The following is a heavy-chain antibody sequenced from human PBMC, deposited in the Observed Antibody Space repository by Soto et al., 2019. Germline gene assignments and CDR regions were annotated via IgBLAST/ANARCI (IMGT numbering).Heavy chain of an antibody. D-gene: IGHD4-17*01. CDR2: INAGNGNT. CDR1: GYTFTSYA. CDR3: ARAVSDYGVLY. V-gene: IGHV1-3*01. J-gene: IGHJ4*02. Sequence: ASVKVSCKASGYTFTSYAMHWVRQAPGQRLEWMGWINAGNGNTKYSQKFQGRVTITRDTSASTAYMELSSLRPEDTAVYYCARAVSDYGVLYWGQGTLVTVSS.